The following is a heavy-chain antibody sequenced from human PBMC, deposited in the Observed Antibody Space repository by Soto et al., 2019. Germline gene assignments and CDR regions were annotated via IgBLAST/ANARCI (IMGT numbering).Heavy chain of an antibody. J-gene: IGHJ4*02. CDR2: IYNSGTT. D-gene: IGHD6-13*01. Sequence: PSETLSLTCTVSGDSVNSGTYYWSWIRQPPGKGLEWIGYIYNSGTTKYNPSLKSRVTISVDTSKNQFSLNLSSVTAADTAVYYCARDPAGMLALGDYWGQGTLVTVSS. CDR1: GDSVNSGTYY. CDR3: ARDPAGMLALGDY. V-gene: IGHV4-61*01.